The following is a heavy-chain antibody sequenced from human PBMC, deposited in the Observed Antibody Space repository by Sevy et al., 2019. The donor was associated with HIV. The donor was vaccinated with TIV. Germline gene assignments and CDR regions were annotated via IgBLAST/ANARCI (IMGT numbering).Heavy chain of an antibody. D-gene: IGHD6-19*01. V-gene: IGHV3-74*01. CDR2: LNGDGSSA. Sequence: GGSLRLSCAASGFTFSSHWMHWVRQAPGKGLVWVSRLNGDGSSASDVDFVKGRFTISRDNGKNTVYLQISSLTADDTAVYYCTRGRSGSYGWFDPRGQGTLVTVSS. J-gene: IGHJ5*02. CDR3: TRGRSGSYGWFDP. CDR1: GFTFSSHW.